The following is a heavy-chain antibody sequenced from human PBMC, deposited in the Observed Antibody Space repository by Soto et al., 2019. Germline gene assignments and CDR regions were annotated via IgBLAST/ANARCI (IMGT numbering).Heavy chain of an antibody. D-gene: IGHD6-19*01. Sequence: QVQLQESGPGLVKPSETLSLTCTVSGGSISSYYWSWIRQPPGKGLEWIGYIYYSGSTNYNPSLKSRVTISVDTSKNQFSLKLSSVTAADTAVYYCARLGLGRVEGAFDIWGQGTMVTVSS. J-gene: IGHJ3*02. CDR1: GGSISSYY. CDR3: ARLGLGRVEGAFDI. V-gene: IGHV4-59*08. CDR2: IYYSGST.